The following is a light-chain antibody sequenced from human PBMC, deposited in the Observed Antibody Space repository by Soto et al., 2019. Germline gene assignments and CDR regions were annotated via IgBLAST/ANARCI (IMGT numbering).Light chain of an antibody. Sequence: ESVLTQSPGTMSLSPGERVTLSCRPSQSVSSSYLAWYQQKPGQAPRLLMYGASNRASGIPDRFSGSGSGTDFTLTISRLEPEDFAVYYCKQSGGSSLIIFGQGTRLEIK. CDR2: GAS. CDR1: QSVSSSY. J-gene: IGKJ5*01. V-gene: IGKV3-20*01. CDR3: KQSGGSSLII.